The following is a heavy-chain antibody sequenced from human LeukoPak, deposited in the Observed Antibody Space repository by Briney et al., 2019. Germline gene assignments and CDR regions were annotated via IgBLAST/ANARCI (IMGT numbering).Heavy chain of an antibody. J-gene: IGHJ4*02. CDR2: ITSTSSTV. V-gene: IGHV3-48*02. Sequence: GGSLRLSCAASGFTFSSYSMSWVRQAPGKGLEWGSYITSTSSTVYYADSVKGRVTVSRDNAKNSLYLQMNSLRDEDTAMFYCARVGDGYSVNYFDFWGQGTLVTVSS. CDR1: GFTFSSYS. D-gene: IGHD5-24*01. CDR3: ARVGDGYSVNYFDF.